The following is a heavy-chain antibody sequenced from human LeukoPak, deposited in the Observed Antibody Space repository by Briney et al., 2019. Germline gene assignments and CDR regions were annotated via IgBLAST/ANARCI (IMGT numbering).Heavy chain of an antibody. CDR1: GFNFSIYS. CDR2: ISSSSSTI. CDR3: ARAAAPVLPAYYYYGMDV. Sequence: PGGSLRLSCAASGFNFSIYSMNWVRQAPGTGLEWVSYISSSSSTIYYADSVKGRFTISRDNAKNSLYLQMNSLRAEDTAVYYCARAAAPVLPAYYYYGMDVWGQGTTVTVSS. J-gene: IGHJ6*02. V-gene: IGHV3-48*04. D-gene: IGHD6-13*01.